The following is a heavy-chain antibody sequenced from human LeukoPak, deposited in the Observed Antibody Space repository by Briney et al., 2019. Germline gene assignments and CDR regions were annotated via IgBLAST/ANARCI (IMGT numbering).Heavy chain of an antibody. CDR2: ISSSSSYI. CDR3: ARVQSQLLPDY. D-gene: IGHD2-2*01. CDR1: GFTFSSYA. J-gene: IGHJ4*02. V-gene: IGHV3-21*01. Sequence: GGSLRLSCAASGFTFSSYAMNWVRQAPGKGLEWVSSISSSSSYIYYADSVKGRFTISRDNAKNSLYLQMNSLRVEDTAVYYCARVQSQLLPDYWGQGTLVTVSP.